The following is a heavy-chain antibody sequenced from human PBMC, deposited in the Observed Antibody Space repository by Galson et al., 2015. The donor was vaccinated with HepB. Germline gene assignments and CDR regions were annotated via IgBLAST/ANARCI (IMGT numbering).Heavy chain of an antibody. D-gene: IGHD2-15*01. J-gene: IGHJ4*02. CDR3: ARGAVSAFDY. CDR1: GDSVSRNTVA. CDR2: TYYSSKWYN. V-gene: IGHV6-1*01. Sequence: CAISGDSVSRNTVAWNWIRQSPSRGLEWLGRTYYSSKWYNDYAISVKSRITINPDTSKNQFSLHLNSVTPEDSAVYYCARGAVSAFDYWGQGTLVTVSP.